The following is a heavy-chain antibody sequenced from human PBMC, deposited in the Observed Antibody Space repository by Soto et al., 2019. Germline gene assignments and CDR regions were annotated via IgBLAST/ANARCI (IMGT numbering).Heavy chain of an antibody. Sequence: PSETLSLTCTVSGVSISTYYWNWIRQPPGKGLEWIGYIYYSGSTSYNPSLKSRVTISVDTSKNQFSLKLSSVTAADTAVYYCARDWNHLYFDYWGQGALVTVSS. J-gene: IGHJ4*02. CDR1: GVSISTYY. CDR2: IYYSGST. CDR3: ARDWNHLYFDY. V-gene: IGHV4-59*01. D-gene: IGHD1-1*01.